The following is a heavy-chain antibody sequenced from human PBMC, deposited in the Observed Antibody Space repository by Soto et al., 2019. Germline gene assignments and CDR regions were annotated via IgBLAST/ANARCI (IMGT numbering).Heavy chain of an antibody. V-gene: IGHV3-21*01. CDR3: ARDFDCSSTSCSGYYYYGMDV. D-gene: IGHD2-2*01. CDR1: GFTFSSYS. CDR2: ISSSSSYI. Sequence: GGSRRLSCAASGFTFSSYSMNWVRQAPGKGLEWVSSISSSSSYIYYAGSVKGRFTISRDNAKDSLYLQMNSLRAEDTAVYYCARDFDCSSTSCSGYYYYGMDVWGQGTTVTVSS. J-gene: IGHJ6*02.